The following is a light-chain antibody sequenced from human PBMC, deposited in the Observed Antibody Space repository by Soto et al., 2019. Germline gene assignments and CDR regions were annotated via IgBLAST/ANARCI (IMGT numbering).Light chain of an antibody. V-gene: IGKV1-13*02. CDR3: QNFRSSAIS. J-gene: IGKJ4*01. CDR2: DAS. Sequence: AIQLTQSPSSLSASVGDRVSITCRASQGIGSALAWYQLKPGAAPALLIYDASTLESGVPPRFSGSRSGADFTLTISSLQPEDFATYYCQNFRSSAISFGGGTKVDIK. CDR1: QGIGSA.